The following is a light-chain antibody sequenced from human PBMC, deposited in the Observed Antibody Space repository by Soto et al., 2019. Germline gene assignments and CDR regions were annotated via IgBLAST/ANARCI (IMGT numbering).Light chain of an antibody. J-gene: IGLJ3*02. V-gene: IGLV1-51*01. Sequence: SVLTQPPSVSAAPGQGVTMSCSGTSSNIGRNFAAWYQQLPGTAPKLLIYDDTKRPYGIPGRFSASKSGTSATLAITGLQTGDEADYYCGTWDSSLSVLVFGGGTKLTVL. CDR1: SSNIGRNF. CDR3: GTWDSSLSVLV. CDR2: DDT.